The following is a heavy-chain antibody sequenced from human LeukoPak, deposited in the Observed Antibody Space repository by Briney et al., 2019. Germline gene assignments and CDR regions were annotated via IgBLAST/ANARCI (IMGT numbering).Heavy chain of an antibody. CDR3: ARVGALSSSWLLY. D-gene: IGHD6-13*01. Sequence: GGSLRLSCAASGFTFSSYEMNWVRQAPGKGLEWVSSISRSATTIYYADSVKGRFTISRDNAKNSLYLQMNSLRAEDAAVYFCARVGALSSSWLLYWGQGTLVTVSS. CDR2: ISRSATTI. CDR1: GFTFSSYE. J-gene: IGHJ4*02. V-gene: IGHV3-48*03.